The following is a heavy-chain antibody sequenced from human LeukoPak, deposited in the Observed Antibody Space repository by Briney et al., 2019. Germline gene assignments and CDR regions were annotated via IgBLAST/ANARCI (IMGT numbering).Heavy chain of an antibody. J-gene: IGHJ4*02. CDR3: ARGATLTSPFDY. Sequence: GGSLRLSCAASGFTFGSYSMNWVRQAPGKGLEWVSSISGSSGYIYYADSMKGRFTISRDNAKNSLYLQMNSLRAEDTAVYYCARGATLTSPFDYWGQGTLVTVSS. V-gene: IGHV3-21*01. CDR1: GFTFGSYS. D-gene: IGHD4-17*01. CDR2: ISGSSGYI.